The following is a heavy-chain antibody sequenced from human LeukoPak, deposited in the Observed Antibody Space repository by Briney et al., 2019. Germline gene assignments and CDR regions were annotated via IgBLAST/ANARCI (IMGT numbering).Heavy chain of an antibody. CDR3: AREWYDILTGYYKGEDYNWFDP. Sequence: PSETLCLTCTVSGGSVSDYYWSWIRQSPGKGLEWIGYIYYTGSTSYNPSLRSRVTMSADTSKNQFSLKLSSVTAADTAVYYCAREWYDILTGYYKGEDYNWFDPWGQGTLVTVSS. D-gene: IGHD3-9*01. CDR2: IYYTGST. CDR1: GGSVSDYY. V-gene: IGHV4-59*02. J-gene: IGHJ5*02.